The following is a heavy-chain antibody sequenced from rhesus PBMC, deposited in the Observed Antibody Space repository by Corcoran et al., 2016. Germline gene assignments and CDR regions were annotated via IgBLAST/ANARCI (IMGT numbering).Heavy chain of an antibody. CDR1: GFSLTTRGMG. D-gene: IGHD3-16*01. Sequence: QVTLKESGPALVKPTQTLTLTCTFSGFSLTTRGMGVGWIRQPPGKALEWLALIYLDDDKRYNTSLKSRLTISTDTSKNQVFLTMPHMGPVDTATYYCARAINSGSYYYENGFAFDFWGQGLRVTVSS. CDR2: IYLDDDK. V-gene: IGHV2-174*01. CDR3: ARAINSGSYYYENGFAFDF. J-gene: IGHJ3*01.